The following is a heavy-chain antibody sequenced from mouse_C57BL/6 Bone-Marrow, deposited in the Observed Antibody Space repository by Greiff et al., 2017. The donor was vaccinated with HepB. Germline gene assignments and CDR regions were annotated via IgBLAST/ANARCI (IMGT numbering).Heavy chain of an antibody. J-gene: IGHJ4*01. V-gene: IGHV5-17*01. CDR1: GFTFSDYG. CDR2: ISSGSSTI. D-gene: IGHD1-1*01. CDR3: ASLHYYGSRGYAMDY. Sequence: VQLKESGGGLVKPGGSLKLSCAASGFTFSDYGMHWVRQAPEKGLEWVAYISSGSSTIYYADTVKGRFTISRDNAKNTLFLQMTSLRSEDTAMYYCASLHYYGSRGYAMDYWGQGTSVTVSS.